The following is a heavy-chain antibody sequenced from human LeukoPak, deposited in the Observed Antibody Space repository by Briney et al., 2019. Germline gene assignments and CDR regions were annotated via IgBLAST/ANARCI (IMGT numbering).Heavy chain of an antibody. D-gene: IGHD6-19*01. CDR1: GFTFSSYS. V-gene: IGHV3-48*02. Sequence: GSLRLSCAASGFTFSSYSMNWARQAPGKGLEWVSHITASGTAMFYADSVKGRFTISRDNAKNSLYLQMNSLRDEDTAVYYCARWYSSGWYSDYWGQGTLVTVSS. J-gene: IGHJ4*02. CDR2: ITASGTAM. CDR3: ARWYSSGWYSDY.